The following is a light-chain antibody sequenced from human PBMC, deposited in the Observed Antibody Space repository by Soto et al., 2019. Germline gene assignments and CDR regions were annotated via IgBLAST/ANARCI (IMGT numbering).Light chain of an antibody. J-gene: IGLJ3*02. CDR2: ENN. V-gene: IGLV1-51*01. Sequence: QSVLTQPPSVSAAPGQKVSISCSGSSSSVGNNYVSWYQQLPGAAPKLLIYENNKRPSGIPDRFSGSKSGTSATLGITGLQTGDEAYYYCSSFTGTTSLGVFGGGTKLTVL. CDR1: SSSVGNNY. CDR3: SSFTGTTSLGV.